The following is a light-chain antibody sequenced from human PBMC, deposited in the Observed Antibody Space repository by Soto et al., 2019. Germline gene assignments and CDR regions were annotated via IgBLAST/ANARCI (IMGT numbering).Light chain of an antibody. Sequence: DIQMTQSPSTLSVSVGGRVTMTCRASQSISSWLAWYQQKPGKAPKLLIYDASSLESGVPSRFSGSGSGTEFTLTISSLQPDDFATYYCQQYNSYSPTFGQGTKVDIK. CDR2: DAS. CDR1: QSISSW. J-gene: IGKJ1*01. CDR3: QQYNSYSPT. V-gene: IGKV1-5*01.